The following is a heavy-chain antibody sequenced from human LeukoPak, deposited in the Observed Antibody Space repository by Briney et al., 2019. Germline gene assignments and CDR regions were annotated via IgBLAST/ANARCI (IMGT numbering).Heavy chain of an antibody. CDR1: GGSISSSSYY. Sequence: SETLSLTCTVSGGSISSSSYYWGWIRQPPGKGLEWIGSIYYSGSTYYNPSLKSRVTISVDTSKNQFSLKLSSVTAADTAVYYCARVHIRYDSSGYSYYFDYWGQGTLVTVSS. D-gene: IGHD3-22*01. J-gene: IGHJ4*02. CDR2: IYYSGST. V-gene: IGHV4-39*07. CDR3: ARVHIRYDSSGYSYYFDY.